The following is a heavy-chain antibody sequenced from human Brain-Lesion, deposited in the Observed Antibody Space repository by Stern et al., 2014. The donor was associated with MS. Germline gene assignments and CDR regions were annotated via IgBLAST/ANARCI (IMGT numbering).Heavy chain of an antibody. V-gene: IGHV1-69*01. Sequence: QLVQSGAEVKKPGSSGKVSCQASGGSFINNVISWVRQAPGQGLEWMGGTIPIFGTALYAQKFRGRVTIPADESTRTAYMELSSLRSDDTAVYFCARAASTTSSYNFWGPGTLVTVSS. CDR3: ARAASTTSSYNF. CDR2: TIPIFGTA. J-gene: IGHJ4*02. D-gene: IGHD3-10*01. CDR1: GGSFINNV.